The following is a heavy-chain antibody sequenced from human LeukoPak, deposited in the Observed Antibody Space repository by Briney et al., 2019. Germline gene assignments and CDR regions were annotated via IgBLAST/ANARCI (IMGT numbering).Heavy chain of an antibody. CDR3: ARVHCSSASCYSSAAGLDY. J-gene: IGHJ4*02. Sequence: SVKVSCKASGGTFSSYAISWVRQAPGQGLEWMGGIIPIFGTPNYAQKFQGRVTITTDESTSTAYMELSSLRSEDTAVYYCARVHCSSASCYSSAAGLDYWGQGTLVTVSS. D-gene: IGHD2-2*01. CDR2: IIPIFGTP. CDR1: GGTFSSYA. V-gene: IGHV1-69*05.